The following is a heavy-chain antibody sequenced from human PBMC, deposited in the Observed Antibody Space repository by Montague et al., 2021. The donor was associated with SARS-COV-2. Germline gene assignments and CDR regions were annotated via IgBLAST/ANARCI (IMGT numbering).Heavy chain of an antibody. Sequence: SETLSLTCTVSGGSISSYYWSWIRQPAGKGLEWIGLIYTRGSTNYNPSLKSRVTMSLDTSKNQFSLKLRSVTAADTAVYYCARGSFGMGAFDIWGQGTMVTVSS. CDR3: ARGSFGMGAFDI. CDR2: IYTRGST. J-gene: IGHJ3*02. V-gene: IGHV4-4*07. CDR1: GGSISSYY. D-gene: IGHD1-14*01.